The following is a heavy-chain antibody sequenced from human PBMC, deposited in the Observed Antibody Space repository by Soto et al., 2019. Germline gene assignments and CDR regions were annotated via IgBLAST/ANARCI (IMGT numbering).Heavy chain of an antibody. Sequence: SETLSLTCTVSGGSISSDYWSWIRQPPGKGLEWIGYIYTGGSINYNPSLRSRVSILVDTSKSQFSLKLTSVTAADTAVYYCARVDISVYAFDNWGQGTMVTVSS. CDR3: ARVDISVYAFDN. CDR2: IYTGGSI. CDR1: GGSISSDY. J-gene: IGHJ3*02. V-gene: IGHV4-4*09. D-gene: IGHD6-19*01.